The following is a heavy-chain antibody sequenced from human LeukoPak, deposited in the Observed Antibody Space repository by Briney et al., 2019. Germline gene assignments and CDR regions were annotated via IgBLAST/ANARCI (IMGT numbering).Heavy chain of an antibody. CDR1: GGSISSGGYY. Sequence: SETLSLTCTVSGGSISSGGYYWSWIRQHPGKGLEWIGYIYYSGSTYYNPSLKSRVTISVDTSKNQFSLKLSSVTAADTAVYYCARGDRNPFDYWGQGTLVTVSS. V-gene: IGHV4-31*03. D-gene: IGHD1-14*01. CDR3: ARGDRNPFDY. CDR2: IYYSGST. J-gene: IGHJ4*02.